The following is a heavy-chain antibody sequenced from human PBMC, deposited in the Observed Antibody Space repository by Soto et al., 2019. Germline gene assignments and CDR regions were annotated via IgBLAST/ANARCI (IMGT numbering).Heavy chain of an antibody. J-gene: IGHJ6*02. Sequence: QVQLVQSGAEVKKPESSVKVSCKASGGTFSSYAISWVRQAPGQGLEWMGGIIPIFGTANYAQKFQGRVTITADETTSTAYMELRSLRSEETAVYYCASRRYDYVWGSYSYGMDVWGQGTTVTVSS. CDR1: GGTFSSYA. CDR3: ASRRYDYVWGSYSYGMDV. CDR2: IIPIFGTA. D-gene: IGHD3-16*01. V-gene: IGHV1-69*12.